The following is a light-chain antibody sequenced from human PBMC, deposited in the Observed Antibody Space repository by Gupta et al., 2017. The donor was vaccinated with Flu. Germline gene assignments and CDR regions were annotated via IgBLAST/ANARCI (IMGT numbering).Light chain of an antibody. CDR3: GQGKPWPWT. Sequence: QMPAQAPMRLIYKGSDSEGGVPDSFSGSGSGTNFTLKISGGEADDVELYFCGQGKPWPWTFGQGTTVEIK. J-gene: IGKJ1*01. CDR2: KGS. V-gene: IGKV2-30*01.